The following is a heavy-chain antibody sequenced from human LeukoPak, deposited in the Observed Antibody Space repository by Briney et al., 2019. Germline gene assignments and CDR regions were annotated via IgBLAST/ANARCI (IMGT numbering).Heavy chain of an antibody. Sequence: PGGSLRLSCAASGFTFSSYGMPWVRQAPGKGLEWVAVIWYDGSNKYYADSVKGRFTISRDNSKNTLYLQMNSLRAEDTAVYYCARVFSGYDYGVVDYWGQGTLVTVSS. J-gene: IGHJ4*02. V-gene: IGHV3-33*01. CDR2: IWYDGSNK. D-gene: IGHD5-12*01. CDR3: ARVFSGYDYGVVDY. CDR1: GFTFSSYG.